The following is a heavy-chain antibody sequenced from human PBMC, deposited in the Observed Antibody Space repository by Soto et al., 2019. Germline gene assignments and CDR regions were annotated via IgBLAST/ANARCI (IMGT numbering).Heavy chain of an antibody. J-gene: IGHJ4*02. Sequence: PGGSLRLSCAASGFVFNSYAMHWVRQAPGQGLQWVAVISNDGSNKFYADSVKGRFTISRDNSKNTLFLEMQSLRPEDTALFHCVRDFHSVPYFIDYSGKGQMITVSS. CDR2: ISNDGSNK. CDR1: GFVFNSYA. V-gene: IGHV3-30-3*01. D-gene: IGHD1-26*01. CDR3: VRDFHSVPYFIDY.